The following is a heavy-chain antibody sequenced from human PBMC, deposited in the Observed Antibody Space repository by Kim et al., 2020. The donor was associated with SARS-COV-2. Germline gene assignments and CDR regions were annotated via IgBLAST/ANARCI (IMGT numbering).Heavy chain of an antibody. CDR1: GYSFTSYW. V-gene: IGHV5-51*01. J-gene: IGHJ5*02. Sequence: GESLKISCKGSGYSFTSYWIGWVRQMPGKGLEWMGIIYPGDSDTRYSPSFQGQVTISADKSISTAYLQWSSLKASDTAMYYCARRVEYYDFWSGYYQGDLYSFDPWGQGTLVTVSS. CDR2: IYPGDSDT. CDR3: ARRVEYYDFWSGYYQGDLYSFDP. D-gene: IGHD3-3*01.